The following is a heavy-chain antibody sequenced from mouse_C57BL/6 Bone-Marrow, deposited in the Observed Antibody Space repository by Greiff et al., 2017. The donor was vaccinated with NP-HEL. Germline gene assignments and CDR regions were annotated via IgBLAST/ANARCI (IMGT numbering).Heavy chain of an antibody. Sequence: VQLQQSGAALVKPGASVKLSCKASGYTFTTYPIEWVQQNHGKSLEWIGNFHPYNDDHESNEKFKNKATLTVEKSSSTVYLELSRLTSDDSSVYYCARGGNYWYYFDYWGQGTTLTVSS. J-gene: IGHJ2*01. CDR1: GYTFTTYP. D-gene: IGHD2-1*01. CDR2: FHPYNDDH. V-gene: IGHV1-47*01. CDR3: ARGGNYWYYFDY.